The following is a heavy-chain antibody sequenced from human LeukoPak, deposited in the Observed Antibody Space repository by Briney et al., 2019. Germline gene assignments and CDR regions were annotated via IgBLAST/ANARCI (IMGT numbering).Heavy chain of an antibody. CDR3: ASSPTPIAALDV. V-gene: IGHV1-69*04. Sequence: SVKVSCKASGGTFSSYAISWVRQAPGQGLEWMGRIIPILGIANYAQKFQGRVTITADKSTSTAYMELRSLRSDDTAVYYCASSPTPIAALDVWGKGTTVTVSS. J-gene: IGHJ6*04. D-gene: IGHD6-6*01. CDR1: GGTFSSYA. CDR2: IIPILGIA.